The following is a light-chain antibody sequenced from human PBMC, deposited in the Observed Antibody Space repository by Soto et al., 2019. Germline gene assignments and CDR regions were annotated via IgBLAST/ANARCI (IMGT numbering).Light chain of an antibody. CDR2: GTS. V-gene: IGKV1-39*01. CDR3: QETHTSRT. CDR1: QSIRGY. J-gene: IGKJ2*01. Sequence: DIQMTQSPSSLSASVGDRVTITCRASQSIRGYLSWYQQKPGKAPNLLIYGTSSLQSGVPSRFSGSGSGTDFTLTIASLLPEDFATYFCQETHTSRTFGQGTKLEV.